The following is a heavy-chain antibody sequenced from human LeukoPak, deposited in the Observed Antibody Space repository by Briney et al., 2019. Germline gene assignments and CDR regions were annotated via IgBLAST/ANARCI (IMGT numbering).Heavy chain of an antibody. D-gene: IGHD2-21*01. CDR2: IYYSGST. Sequence: PSETLSLTCTVSGGSISSGGYYWSWIRQHPGKGLEWIGYIYYSGSTYYNPSLKSRVTISVDTSKNQFSLKLSSVTAADTAVYYCARDGRGGGVDYWGQGTLVTVSS. J-gene: IGHJ4*02. CDR1: GGSISSGGYY. V-gene: IGHV4-31*03. CDR3: ARDGRGGGVDY.